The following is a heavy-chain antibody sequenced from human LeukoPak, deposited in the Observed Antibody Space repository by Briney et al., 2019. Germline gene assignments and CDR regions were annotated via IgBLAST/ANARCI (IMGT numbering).Heavy chain of an antibody. D-gene: IGHD3-9*01. CDR1: GGSITSNSHH. CDR2: IYYSGTT. V-gene: IGHV4-39*01. J-gene: IGHJ4*02. CDR3: ARRGDILTDYAFDY. Sequence: PSETLSLTCTVSGGSITSNSHHWDWIRQAPGKGLEWIGNIYYSGTTSYNPSLQRRVSISVDTSKNQFSLRLSSVTAADTAVYYCARRGDILTDYAFDYWGQGTLVTVSS.